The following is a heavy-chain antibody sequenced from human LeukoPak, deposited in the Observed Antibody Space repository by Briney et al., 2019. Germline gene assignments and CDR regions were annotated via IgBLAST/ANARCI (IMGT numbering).Heavy chain of an antibody. J-gene: IGHJ5*02. CDR3: ARSPTITMVRGQGVEFDP. CDR1: GYTFTGYY. CDR2: INPNSGGT. Sequence: ASVKVSCKASGYTFTGYYMHWVRQTPGQGLEWMRWINPNSGGTNYAQKFQGRVTMTRDTSISTAYMELSRLRSDDTAVYYCARSPTITMVRGQGVEFDPWGQGTLVTVSS. D-gene: IGHD3-10*01. V-gene: IGHV1-2*02.